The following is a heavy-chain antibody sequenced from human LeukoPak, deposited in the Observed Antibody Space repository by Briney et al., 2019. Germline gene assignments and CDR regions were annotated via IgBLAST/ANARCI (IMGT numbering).Heavy chain of an antibody. D-gene: IGHD1-26*01. J-gene: IGHJ4*02. V-gene: IGHV3-48*01. CDR1: GFTFSNYR. Sequence: PGGSLTLSCAASGFTFSNYRMNWVRQAPGKGLEWVSYISSSTSGATIYYADSVRGRFTISRDNAKNSLYLQMNSLRAEDTAVYYCARGTGSYYGHFDYWGQGTLVTVSS. CDR3: ARGTGSYYGHFDY. CDR2: ISSSTSGATI.